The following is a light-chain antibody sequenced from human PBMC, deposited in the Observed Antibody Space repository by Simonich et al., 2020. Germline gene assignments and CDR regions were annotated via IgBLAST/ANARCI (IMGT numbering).Light chain of an antibody. J-gene: IGKJ5*01. CDR2: EVS. CDR3: MQSIQLPIT. V-gene: IGKV2D-29*02. Sequence: DIVMTQTPLSLSVTPGQPASISCKSSQSLLHRDGKTYLSWYLQKQGQSPQLLIDEVSNRFSGVPDRFSGSGSGTDFTLKISRVEAEDVGVYYCMQSIQLPITFGQGTRLEIK. CDR1: QSLLHRDGKTY.